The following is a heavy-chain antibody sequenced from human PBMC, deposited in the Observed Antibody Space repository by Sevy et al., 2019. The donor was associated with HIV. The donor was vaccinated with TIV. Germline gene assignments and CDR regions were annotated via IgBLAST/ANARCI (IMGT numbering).Heavy chain of an antibody. CDR3: ARPRRRLAAAASDFYDI. Sequence: GGSLRLSCVASGYSFSSYTISWVRQAPGKGLEWVSTINGRGGSKYYADSVKGRFTISRDNAKNSLYLQMINLRVDDTAVYYCARPRRRLAAAASDFYDIWGQGTLVTVSS. V-gene: IGHV3-23*01. CDR2: INGRGGSK. CDR1: GYSFSSYT. J-gene: IGHJ4*02. D-gene: IGHD6-13*01.